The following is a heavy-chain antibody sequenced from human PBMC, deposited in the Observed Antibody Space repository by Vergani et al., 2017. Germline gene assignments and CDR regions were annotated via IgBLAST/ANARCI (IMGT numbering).Heavy chain of an antibody. V-gene: IGHV3-72*01. CDR2: TRNKANSYTT. CDR3: ARGSYSGSYSFDY. D-gene: IGHD1-26*01. J-gene: IGHJ4*02. CDR1: GFTFSDHY. Sequence: VQLVESGGGVVQPGGSLRLSCEASGFTFSDHYMDWVRQAPGKGLEWVGRTRNKANSYTTEYAASVKGRFTISRDDSKNSLYLQMNSLKTEDTAVYYCARGSYSGSYSFDYWGQGTLVTVSS.